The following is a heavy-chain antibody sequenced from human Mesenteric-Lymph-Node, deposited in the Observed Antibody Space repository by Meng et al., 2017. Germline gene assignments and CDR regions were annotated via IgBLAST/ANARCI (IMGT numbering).Heavy chain of an antibody. D-gene: IGHD5-24*01. Sequence: HLRQSGPGLVEPSQTPSLPCAISGASVSSNSAAWTWIRQSPSRGLEWLGRIYYRSNWYSNYAASVESRITINPDTSKNQFSLQLKSVTPEDTAVYYCAREWTDGYNFDNWGQGDLVTVSS. V-gene: IGHV6-1*01. J-gene: IGHJ4*02. CDR2: IYYRSNWYS. CDR3: AREWTDGYNFDN. CDR1: GASVSSNSAA.